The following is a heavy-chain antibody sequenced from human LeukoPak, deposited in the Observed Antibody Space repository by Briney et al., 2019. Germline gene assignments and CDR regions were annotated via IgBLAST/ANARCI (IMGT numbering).Heavy chain of an antibody. CDR1: GGSISNYY. D-gene: IGHD5-12*01. CDR3: ARYIVATGNGFDP. J-gene: IGHJ5*02. Sequence: SETLSLTCTVSGGSISNYYWSWIRQPPGKGLEWIGNIYYSGSTNYNPSLKSRVTISVDTSKNQFSLKLSSVTAADTAVYYCARYIVATGNGFDPWGQGTLVTVSS. CDR2: IYYSGST. V-gene: IGHV4-59*01.